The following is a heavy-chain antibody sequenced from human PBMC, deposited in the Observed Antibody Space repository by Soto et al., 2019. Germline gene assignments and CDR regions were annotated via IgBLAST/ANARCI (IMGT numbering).Heavy chain of an antibody. J-gene: IGHJ6*02. CDR1: RGSISSGDYY. CDR2: IYYSGST. V-gene: IGHV4-30-4*01. Sequence: QVQLQESGPGLVKPSQTLSLTCTVSRGSISSGDYYWSWIRQPPGKGLEWIGYIYYSGSTYYNPSLKSRVTISVDTSKNQFSLKLSSVTTADTAVYYCARVPGYSSPYYGMDVWGQGTTVTVSS. CDR3: ARVPGYSSPYYGMDV. D-gene: IGHD6-13*01.